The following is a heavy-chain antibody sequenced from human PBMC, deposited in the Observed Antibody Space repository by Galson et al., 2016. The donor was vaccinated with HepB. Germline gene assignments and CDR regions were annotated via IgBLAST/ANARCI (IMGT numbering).Heavy chain of an antibody. Sequence: TLSLTCVVSGASVSTHGYSWSWIRQPPGKGLECIGFSHHSGSAYYNPSLKSRVTISVDRSKNEFSLRLNSVTAADTAVYFCARRAGDEDALDVWGQGTMVTVSS. CDR2: SHHSGSA. V-gene: IGHV4-30-2*01. CDR1: GASVSTHGYS. D-gene: IGHD7-27*01. CDR3: ARRAGDEDALDV. J-gene: IGHJ3*01.